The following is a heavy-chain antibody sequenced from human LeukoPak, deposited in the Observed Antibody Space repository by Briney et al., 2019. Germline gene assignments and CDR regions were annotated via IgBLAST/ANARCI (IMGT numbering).Heavy chain of an antibody. V-gene: IGHV4-34*01. J-gene: IGHJ4*02. D-gene: IGHD2-2*01. CDR2: INHSGST. CDR3: ARHRLTWSVQYCSSTSCYPGAYFDY. Sequence: KTSETLSLTCAVYGGSFSGYYWSWIRQPPGKGLEWIGEINHSGSTSYNPSLKSRVTISVDMSKNQFSLKLSSVTAADTAVYYCARHRLTWSVQYCSSTSCYPGAYFDYWGQGTLVTVSS. CDR1: GGSFSGYY.